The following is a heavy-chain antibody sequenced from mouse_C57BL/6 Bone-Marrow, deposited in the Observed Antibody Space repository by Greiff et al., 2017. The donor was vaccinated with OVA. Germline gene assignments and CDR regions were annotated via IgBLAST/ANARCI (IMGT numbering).Heavy chain of an antibody. J-gene: IGHJ4*01. CDR3: ARDPSYAMDY. CDR2: IYPGDGDT. V-gene: IGHV1-82*01. Sequence: QVQLKESGPELVKPGASVKISCKASGYAFSSSWMNWVKQRPGKGLEWIGRIYPGDGDTNYNGKFKGKATLTADKSSSTAYMQLSSLTSEDSAVYFCARDPSYAMDYWGQGTSVTVSS. CDR1: GYAFSSSW.